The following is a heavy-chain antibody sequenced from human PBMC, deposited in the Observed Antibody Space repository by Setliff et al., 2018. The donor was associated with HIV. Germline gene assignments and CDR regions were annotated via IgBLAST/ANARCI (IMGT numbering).Heavy chain of an antibody. D-gene: IGHD3-22*01. CDR3: ARDGYYYDSSGHLAYYFDY. J-gene: IGHJ4*02. CDR2: INTKNGNP. Sequence: ASVKVSCKASGYTFTYHAMNWVRQAPGQGLEWMGWINTKNGNPTYAQGFTGRFVFSLDTSVSTAHLQISSLKAEDIAVYYCARDGYYYDSSGHLAYYFDYWGQGTLVTVSS. CDR1: GYTFTYHA. V-gene: IGHV7-4-1*02.